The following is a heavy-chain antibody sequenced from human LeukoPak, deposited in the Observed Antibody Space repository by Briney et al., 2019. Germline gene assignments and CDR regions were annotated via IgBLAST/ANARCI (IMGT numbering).Heavy chain of an antibody. Sequence: PSETLSLTCTASGGSISSHYWSWIRQPPGKGLEWIEYIYYSGSTNYNPSLKSRVTISVDTSKNQFSLKLSSVTAADTAVYYCARDGYSQVGAFDIWGQGTIVTVSS. CDR1: GGSISSHY. D-gene: IGHD5-24*01. V-gene: IGHV4-59*11. J-gene: IGHJ3*02. CDR2: IYYSGST. CDR3: ARDGYSQVGAFDI.